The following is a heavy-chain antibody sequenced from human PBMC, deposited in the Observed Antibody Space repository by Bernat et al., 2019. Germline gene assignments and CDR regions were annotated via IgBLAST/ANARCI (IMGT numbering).Heavy chain of an antibody. J-gene: IGHJ6*02. CDR2: ISYDGSNK. CDR1: GFTFSSYA. CDR3: ARELYNWNYNYGMDV. Sequence: QVQLVESGGGVVQPGRSLRLSCAASGFTFSSYAMHWVRQAPGKGLEWVAVISYDGSNKYYADSVKGRFTISRDNSKNSLYLQMNSLRAEDTAVYYCARELYNWNYNYGMDVWGQGTTVTVSS. V-gene: IGHV3-30-3*01. D-gene: IGHD1-20*01.